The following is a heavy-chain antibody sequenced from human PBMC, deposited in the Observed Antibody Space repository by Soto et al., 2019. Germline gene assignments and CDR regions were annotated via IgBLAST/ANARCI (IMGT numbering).Heavy chain of an antibody. CDR3: ATPRGLRQLPPWRTRYYYDGMDV. CDR1: VGTFSIYA. CDR2: ILPTFGTA. D-gene: IGHD2-2*01. J-gene: IGHJ6*02. V-gene: IGHV1-69*01. Sequence: QVQLVQSGAEVKKPGSSVKVSCKASVGTFSIYAISWVRQAPGQGLEWMGGILPTFGTANYAQKFQGRVTITADESTSTAYMELSSLRSEDTAVYYCATPRGLRQLPPWRTRYYYDGMDVWGQGTTVTVSS.